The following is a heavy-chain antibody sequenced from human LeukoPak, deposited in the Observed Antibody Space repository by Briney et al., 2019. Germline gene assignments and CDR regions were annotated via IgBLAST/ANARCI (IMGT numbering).Heavy chain of an antibody. J-gene: IGHJ6*02. CDR1: GFTFDDYA. CDR3: ARVGATDIDGMDV. V-gene: IGHV3-9*01. CDR2: ISWNSAAI. Sequence: PGRSLRLSCTASGFTFDDYAMHWVREAPGKGLEWVSGISWNSAAIYYADSVKGRFTISRDNAKNSLYLQMNSLRAEDTAVYYCARVGATDIDGMDVWGQGTTVTVSS. D-gene: IGHD1-26*01.